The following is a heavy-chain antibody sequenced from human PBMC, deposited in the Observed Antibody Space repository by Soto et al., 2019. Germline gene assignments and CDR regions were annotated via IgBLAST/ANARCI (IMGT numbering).Heavy chain of an antibody. CDR2: IKSKTDGGTT. V-gene: IGHV3-15*01. CDR1: GFTFSNAW. Sequence: EVQLVESGGGLVKPGGSLRLSCAASGFTFSNAWMSWVRQAPGKGLEWVGRIKSKTDGGTTDYAAPVKGRFTISRDDSKNTLYLQRNSLKTEDTAVYYCTTDPVGFLDMDVWGKGTTVTVSS. CDR3: TTDPVGFLDMDV. J-gene: IGHJ6*04. D-gene: IGHD3-3*02.